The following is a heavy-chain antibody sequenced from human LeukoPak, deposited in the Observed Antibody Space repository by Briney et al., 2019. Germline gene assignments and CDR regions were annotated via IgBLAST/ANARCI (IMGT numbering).Heavy chain of an antibody. D-gene: IGHD2-15*01. J-gene: IGHJ2*01. V-gene: IGHV4-59*08. CDR3: ARRVRAYCSGGSCYDDWYFDL. CDR2: IYYSGST. Sequence: SETLSLTCSVSGGSISSYYWSWIRQPPGKGLECIGYIYYSGSTNYNPSLKSRVTISVDTSKNHFSLNLSSVTAADTAVYYCARRVRAYCSGGSCYDDWYFDLWGRGTLVTVSS. CDR1: GGSISSYY.